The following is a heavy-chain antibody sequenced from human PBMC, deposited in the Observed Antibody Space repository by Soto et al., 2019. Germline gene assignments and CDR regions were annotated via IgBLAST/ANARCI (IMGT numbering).Heavy chain of an antibody. J-gene: IGHJ5*02. Sequence: QVQLQQWGAGLLKPSETLSLSCAVYGGYFNDNYYTWFRQPPGKGLEWIGDISRSETTKYTPSLKSRASISIDTSKTQVSPKVTSVTAADTAVYYCATSLWFGTQVELWGQGALVTVSS. V-gene: IGHV4-34*01. CDR1: GGYFNDNY. CDR2: ISRSETT. CDR3: ATSLWFGTQVEL. D-gene: IGHD3-10*01.